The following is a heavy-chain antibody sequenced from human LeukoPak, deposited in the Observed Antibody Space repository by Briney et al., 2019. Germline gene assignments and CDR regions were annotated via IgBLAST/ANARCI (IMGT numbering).Heavy chain of an antibody. Sequence: GGSLRLSCAATGFTFSRFWISWVRQAPGKGLEWVANIKEDGSEKNYVDSVKGRFTISRDNAKNSLYLQMNSLRAEDTAVYYCARDFDHWGQGTLVTVSS. CDR2: IKEDGSEK. CDR3: ARDFDH. J-gene: IGHJ5*02. CDR1: GFTFSRFW. V-gene: IGHV3-7*01.